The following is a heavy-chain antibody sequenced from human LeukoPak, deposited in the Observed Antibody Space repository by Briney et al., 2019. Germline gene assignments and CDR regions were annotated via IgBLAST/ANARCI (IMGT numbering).Heavy chain of an antibody. J-gene: IGHJ6*03. CDR3: ARIQEYYYYYMDV. Sequence: PGGSLGLSCAASGFTFNTYSMTWVRQAPGKGLEWVSYIGRNTSIKYYADSVKGRFTISRDNAKNSLYLQMNSLRVEDTAVYYCARIQEYYYYYMDVWGKGTTVTVSS. V-gene: IGHV3-48*01. CDR1: GFTFNTYS. CDR2: IGRNTSIK.